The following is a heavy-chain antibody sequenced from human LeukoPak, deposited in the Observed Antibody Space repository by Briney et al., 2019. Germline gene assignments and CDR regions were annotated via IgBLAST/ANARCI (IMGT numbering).Heavy chain of an antibody. D-gene: IGHD3-22*01. CDR2: VNHSGST. J-gene: IGHJ3*02. Sequence: SETLSLTCAVYGGSFSGYYWSWIRQPPGKGLEWIGEVNHSGSTNYNPSLKSRVTISVDTSKNQFSLKLSSVTAADTAVYYCARGGYDSSGYTLYPNDALDIWGQGTMVTVSS. CDR1: GGSFSGYY. CDR3: ARGGYDSSGYTLYPNDALDI. V-gene: IGHV4-34*01.